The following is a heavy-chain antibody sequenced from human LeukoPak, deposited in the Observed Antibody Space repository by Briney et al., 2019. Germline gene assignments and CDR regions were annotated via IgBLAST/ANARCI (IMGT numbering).Heavy chain of an antibody. CDR1: GYTFTSYY. D-gene: IGHD3-10*01. CDR2: INPSGGTT. CDR3: ARTSMVRGGPFDY. J-gene: IGHJ4*02. V-gene: IGHV1-46*01. Sequence: ASVKVSCKASGYTFTSYYIHWVRQAPGQGLEWMGIINPSGGTTGYAQKFQRRVTMTRDTSTSTVYMELSSLRSEDTAVYYCARTSMVRGGPFDYWGQGTLVTVSS.